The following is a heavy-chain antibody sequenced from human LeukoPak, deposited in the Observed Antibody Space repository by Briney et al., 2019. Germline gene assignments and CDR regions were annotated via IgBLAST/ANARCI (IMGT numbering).Heavy chain of an antibody. Sequence: GASVKVSCKASGGTFSGYAISWVRQAPGQGLEWMGGIIPIFGTANYAQKFQGRVTITADESTSTAYMELSSLRSEDTAVYYCARSGYSYGTNDYWGQGTLVTVSS. CDR3: ARSGYSYGTNDY. CDR2: IIPIFGTA. J-gene: IGHJ4*02. CDR1: GGTFSGYA. D-gene: IGHD5-18*01. V-gene: IGHV1-69*13.